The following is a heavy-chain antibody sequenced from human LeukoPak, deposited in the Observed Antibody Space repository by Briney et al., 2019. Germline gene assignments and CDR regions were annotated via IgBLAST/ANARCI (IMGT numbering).Heavy chain of an antibody. V-gene: IGHV3-21*01. CDR2: ISRTAHFI. CDR1: GFTFSNYS. D-gene: IGHD6-13*01. J-gene: IGHJ4*02. Sequence: PGGSLRLSCAASGFTFSNYSMNWVRQAPGKGLEWVSSISRTAHFIKYADSVKGRFTISRDSTKNSLFLQMNGLRADDTAVYYCATSDDTAAGPYWGQGTLVIVSS. CDR3: ATSDDTAAGPY.